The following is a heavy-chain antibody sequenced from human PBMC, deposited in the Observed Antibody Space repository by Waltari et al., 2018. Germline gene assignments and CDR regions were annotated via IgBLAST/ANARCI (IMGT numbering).Heavy chain of an antibody. Sequence: QVQLQQWGAGLLKPSETLSLTCAVYGGSFSGHYWSWIRQPPGKGLEWIGEINHSGSTNYNPSLKSRVTISVDTSKNQFSLKLSSVTAADTAVYYCARHGSIAAARSYWYFDLWGRGTLVTVSS. CDR3: ARHGSIAAARSYWYFDL. V-gene: IGHV4-34*01. D-gene: IGHD6-13*01. CDR1: GGSFSGHY. CDR2: INHSGST. J-gene: IGHJ2*01.